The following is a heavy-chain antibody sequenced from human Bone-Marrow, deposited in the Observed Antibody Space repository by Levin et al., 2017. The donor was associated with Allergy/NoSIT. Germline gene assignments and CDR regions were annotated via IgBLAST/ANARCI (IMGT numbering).Heavy chain of an antibody. Sequence: KISCKDSGGTFSNYVINWVRQAPGQGLEWMGGILPIFGTLRQPNYAPKFQGRVTITADTSTNTAYMDLRSLRTGDTAVDYCARGPVTVISANYYYYMDDWGKGTTVTVSS. CDR3: ARGPVTVISANYYYYMDD. CDR2: ILPIFGTLRQP. D-gene: IGHD3-22*01. V-gene: IGHV1-69*06. CDR1: GGTFSNYV. J-gene: IGHJ6*03.